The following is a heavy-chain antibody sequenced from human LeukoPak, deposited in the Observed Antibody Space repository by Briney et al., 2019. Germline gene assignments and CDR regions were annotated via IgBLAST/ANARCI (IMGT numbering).Heavy chain of an antibody. CDR3: ARGGADYGDYPLSY. D-gene: IGHD4-17*01. CDR1: GGSISIYY. CDR2: IYYSGST. Sequence: SETLSLTCTVSGGSISIYYWSWIRQPPGKGLEWTGYIYYSGSTNYNPSLKSRVTISVDTSKNQFSLKLSSVTAADTAVYYCARGGADYGDYPLSYWGQGTLVTVSS. J-gene: IGHJ4*02. V-gene: IGHV4-59*01.